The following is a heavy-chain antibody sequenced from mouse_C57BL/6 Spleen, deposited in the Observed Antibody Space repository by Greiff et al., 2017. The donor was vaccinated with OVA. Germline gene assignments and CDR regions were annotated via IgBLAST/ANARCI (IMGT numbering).Heavy chain of an antibody. J-gene: IGHJ2*01. Sequence: QVQLQQPGAELVKPGASVKLSCQASGYTFTSYWMHWVKQRPGRGLEWIGRIDPTSGGTNSNEKFKSKATLTVVKPTSTPYMQLSSLTPEDSAAYYCARGNSYCVGDWGQGTTSTVSS. CDR3: ARGNSYCVGD. V-gene: IGHV1-72*01. CDR2: IDPTSGGT. D-gene: IGHD5-2*01. CDR1: GYTFTSYW.